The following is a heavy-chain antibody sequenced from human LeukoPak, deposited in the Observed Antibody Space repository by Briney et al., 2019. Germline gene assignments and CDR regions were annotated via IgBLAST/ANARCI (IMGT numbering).Heavy chain of an antibody. D-gene: IGHD6-25*01. V-gene: IGHV3-23*01. CDR1: GFTFSNFA. CDR2: ISGSGATT. Sequence: PGGSLRLSCAVSGFTFSNFAMSWVRQAPGKGLEWVSAISGSGATTYYADSVRGRFTISRDNSKNTLYLQMNSLRADDTAAYFCAKRAANGQTYYFDYWGQGTLVTGSS. CDR3: AKRAANGQTYYFDY. J-gene: IGHJ4*02.